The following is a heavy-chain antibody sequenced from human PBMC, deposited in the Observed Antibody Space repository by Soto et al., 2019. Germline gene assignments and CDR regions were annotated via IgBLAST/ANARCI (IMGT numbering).Heavy chain of an antibody. CDR2: ISYDGSNK. CDR1: GFTFSSYA. D-gene: IGHD6-6*01. CDR3: ARERSSSDLWGYYGMDV. V-gene: IGHV3-30-3*01. Sequence: GGSLRLSCAASGFTFSSYAMHWVRQAPGKGLEWVAVISYDGSNKYYADSVKGRFTISRDNSKNTLYLQMNSLRAEDTAVYYCARERSSSDLWGYYGMDVWGQGTTVTVSS. J-gene: IGHJ6*02.